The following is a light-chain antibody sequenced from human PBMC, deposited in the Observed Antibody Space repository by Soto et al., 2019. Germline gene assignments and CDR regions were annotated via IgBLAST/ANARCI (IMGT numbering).Light chain of an antibody. Sequence: DIQMTQSPSSLSASVGDRVTFTCRASRDITNHLAWYQQKPGKVPKLLIYAASTLQSGVPSRFSGSGSGTDFTLTIGSLQPEDVATYFCLTYNSGLWTFGQGTKVEIQ. J-gene: IGKJ1*01. CDR1: RDITNH. V-gene: IGKV1-27*01. CDR2: AAS. CDR3: LTYNSGLWT.